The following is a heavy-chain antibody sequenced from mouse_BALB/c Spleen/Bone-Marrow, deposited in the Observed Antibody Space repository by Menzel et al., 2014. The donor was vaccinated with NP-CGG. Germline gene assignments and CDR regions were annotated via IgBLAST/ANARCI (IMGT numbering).Heavy chain of an antibody. D-gene: IGHD2-1*01. J-gene: IGHJ3*01. CDR1: GFTFSSFG. Sequence: DVMLVESGGGLVQPGGSRKLSCAASGFTFSSFGMHWVRQAPEKGLEWVAYISSGSSTIYYAGTVKGRFTISRDNPKNTLFLQMTSLRSEDTAMYYCARGGNFAWFAYWGQGTLVTVSA. CDR2: ISSGSSTI. CDR3: ARGGNFAWFAY. V-gene: IGHV5-17*02.